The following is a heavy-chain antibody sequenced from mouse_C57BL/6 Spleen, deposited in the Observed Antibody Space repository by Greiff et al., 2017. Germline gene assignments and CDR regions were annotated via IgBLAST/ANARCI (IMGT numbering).Heavy chain of an antibody. J-gene: IGHJ2*01. CDR3: ARYGWAPDY. V-gene: IGHV1-82*01. D-gene: IGHD1-1*02. Sequence: QVQLQQSGPELVKPGASVKISCKASGYAFSSSWMNWVKQRPGKGLEWIGRIYPGDGDTNYNGKFKGKATLTADKSSSTAYMQLSSLTSEDSAVYFCARYGWAPDYWGQGTTLTVSS. CDR1: GYAFSSSW. CDR2: IYPGDGDT.